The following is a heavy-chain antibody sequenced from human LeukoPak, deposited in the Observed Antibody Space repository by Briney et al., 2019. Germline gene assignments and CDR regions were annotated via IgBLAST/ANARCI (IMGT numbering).Heavy chain of an antibody. D-gene: IGHD3-9*01. CDR1: GGTFSSYA. CDR2: IIPIFGTA. V-gene: IGHV1-69*13. J-gene: IGHJ6*03. CDR3: AREGYYDILTGYLSLQFPYYMDV. Sequence: GASVKVSCKASGGTFSSYAISWVRQAPGQGLEWTGGIIPIFGTANYAQKFQGRVTITADESTSTAYMELSSLRSEDTAVYYCAREGYYDILTGYLSLQFPYYMDVWGKGTTVTISS.